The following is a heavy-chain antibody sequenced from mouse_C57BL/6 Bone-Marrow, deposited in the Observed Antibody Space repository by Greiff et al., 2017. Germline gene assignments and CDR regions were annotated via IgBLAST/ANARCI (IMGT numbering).Heavy chain of an antibody. CDR3: ADGYYLAY. CDR1: GFTFSSYG. Sequence: DVMLVESGGDLVKPGGSLKLSCAASGFTFSSYGMSWVRQTPDKRLEWVATISSGGSYTYYPDSVKGRFTISRDNAKNTLYLQMSSLKSEDTAMYYCADGYYLAYWGQGTLVTVSA. CDR2: ISSGGSYT. D-gene: IGHD2-3*01. J-gene: IGHJ3*01. V-gene: IGHV5-6*02.